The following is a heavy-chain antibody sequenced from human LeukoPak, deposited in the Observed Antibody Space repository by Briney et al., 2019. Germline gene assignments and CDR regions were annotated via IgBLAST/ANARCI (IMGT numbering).Heavy chain of an antibody. V-gene: IGHV4-39*07. J-gene: IGHJ4*02. Sequence: PSETLSLTCTVSGGSIRSSSYYWGWIRQPPGKGLEWIGNIYYSESTYYNPSLKSRVTISLDTSKNQFSLKLSSVTAADTAVYYCARRGGGRAEKGDYWGQGTLVTVSS. CDR3: ARRGGGRAEKGDY. CDR2: IYYSEST. CDR1: GGSIRSSSYY. D-gene: IGHD1-26*01.